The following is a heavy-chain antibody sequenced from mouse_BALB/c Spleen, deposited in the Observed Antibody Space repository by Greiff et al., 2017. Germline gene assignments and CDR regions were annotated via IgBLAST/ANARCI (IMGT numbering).Heavy chain of an antibody. CDR2: ISYSGST. CDR1: GDSITSGY. D-gene: IGHD2-4*01. Sequence: DVQLQESGPSLVKPSQTLSLTCSVTGDSITSGYWNWIRKFPGNKLEYMGYISYSGSTYYNPSLKSRISITRDTSKNQYYLQLNSVTTEDTATYYCARGDYDGVYAMDYWGQGTSVTVSS. CDR3: ARGDYDGVYAMDY. J-gene: IGHJ4*01. V-gene: IGHV3-8*02.